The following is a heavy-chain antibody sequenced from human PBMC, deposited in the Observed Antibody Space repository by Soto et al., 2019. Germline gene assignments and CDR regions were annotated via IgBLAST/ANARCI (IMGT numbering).Heavy chain of an antibody. J-gene: IGHJ5*02. CDR3: AHTVIAVAGRGWFDP. Sequence: QITLKESGPTLVKPTQTLTLTCTFSGFSLSTSGVGVGWIRQPPGNALEWLALIYWDDDKRYSPSLKSRLTITKDTSKNQVVLTMTNMDPVDTATYYCAHTVIAVAGRGWFDPWGQGTLVTVSS. D-gene: IGHD6-19*01. V-gene: IGHV2-5*02. CDR2: IYWDDDK. CDR1: GFSLSTSGVG.